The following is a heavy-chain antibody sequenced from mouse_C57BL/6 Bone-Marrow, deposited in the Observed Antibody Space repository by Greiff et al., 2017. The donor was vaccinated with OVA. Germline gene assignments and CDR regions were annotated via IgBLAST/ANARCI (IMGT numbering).Heavy chain of an antibody. CDR2: MYPGDGDT. CDR3: ARGDYGSIFAY. J-gene: IGHJ3*01. CDR1: GYAFRSSW. D-gene: IGHD1-1*01. Sequence: QVQLQQSGPELVKPGASVKISCKASGYAFRSSWMNWVKQRPGPGLEWIGRMYPGDGDTNYNGKFKGKATLTADKSSSTAYMQLSSLTSEDSAVYFCARGDYGSIFAYWGQGTLVTVSA. V-gene: IGHV1-82*01.